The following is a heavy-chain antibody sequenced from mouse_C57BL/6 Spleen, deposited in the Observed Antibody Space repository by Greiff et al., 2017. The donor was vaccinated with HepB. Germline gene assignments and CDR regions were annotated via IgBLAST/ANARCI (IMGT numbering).Heavy chain of an antibody. D-gene: IGHD1-1*01. Sequence: VQLKESGPELVKPGASVKISCKASGYAFSSSWMNWVKQRPGRGLEWIGRIYPGGGDTNYDGKFKGKATLTADKASSTAYMQRSSLTSVDSAVYSCGRLFYGSGSSFAYWGQGTLVTVST. CDR1: GYAFSSSW. J-gene: IGHJ3*01. CDR2: IYPGGGDT. V-gene: IGHV1-82*01. CDR3: GRLFYGSGSSFAY.